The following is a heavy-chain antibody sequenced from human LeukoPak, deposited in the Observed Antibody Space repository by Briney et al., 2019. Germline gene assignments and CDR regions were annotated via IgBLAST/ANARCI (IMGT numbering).Heavy chain of an antibody. D-gene: IGHD6-19*01. V-gene: IGHV6-1*01. CDR2: TYYSSKWYN. CDR3: ARASVADVHNGFDF. Sequence: SQTLSLTCAISGDSVSTNTVAWNWIRQSPSRGLEWLGRTYYSSKWYNDYAVSVKSRITISPDTSKNQFSLHLNSVTPEDTAVYFCARASVADVHNGFDFWGQGTLVTVSS. J-gene: IGHJ4*02. CDR1: GDSVSTNTVA.